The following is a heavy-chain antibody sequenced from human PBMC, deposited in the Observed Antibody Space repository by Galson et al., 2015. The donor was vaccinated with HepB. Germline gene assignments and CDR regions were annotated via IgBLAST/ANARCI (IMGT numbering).Heavy chain of an antibody. J-gene: IGHJ3*02. CDR3: ARSPGLLWFGEYGAFDI. Sequence: ETLSLTCAVYGGSFSGYYWSWIRQPPGKGLEWIGEINHSGSTNYNPSLNSRVTISVDTSKNQFSLKLSSVTAADTAVYYCARSPGLLWFGEYGAFDIWGQGTMVTVSS. D-gene: IGHD3-10*01. CDR1: GGSFSGYY. V-gene: IGHV4-34*01. CDR2: INHSGST.